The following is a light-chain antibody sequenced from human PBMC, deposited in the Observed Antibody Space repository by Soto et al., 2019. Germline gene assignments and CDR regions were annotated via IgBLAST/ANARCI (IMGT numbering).Light chain of an antibody. CDR1: SSDVGTYNY. J-gene: IGLJ3*02. V-gene: IGLV2-14*01. CDR2: DVG. Sequence: QSALTQPASVSGSPGQSITISCTGTSSDVGTYNYVSWYQHRPGKAPKLMIYDVGYRPSGVSNRFSGSKSANTASLTISGLQAEDEADYYCSSYTTSNTQVFGGGTKLTVL. CDR3: SSYTTSNTQV.